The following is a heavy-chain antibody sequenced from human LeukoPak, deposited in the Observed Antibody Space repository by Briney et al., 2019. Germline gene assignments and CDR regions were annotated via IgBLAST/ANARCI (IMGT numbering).Heavy chain of an antibody. Sequence: PGGSLRLSCAASGFTFSSNVMIWVRQAPGKGLEWVSAISGSGASTHYADSVKGRFTISRDNSKDTLYLQMNGLRAEDTAVYYCASVVPDVPIGYFHHWGQGTLVTVSS. J-gene: IGHJ1*01. CDR3: ASVVPDVPIGYFHH. V-gene: IGHV3-23*01. CDR1: GFTFSSNV. D-gene: IGHD2-2*01. CDR2: ISGSGAST.